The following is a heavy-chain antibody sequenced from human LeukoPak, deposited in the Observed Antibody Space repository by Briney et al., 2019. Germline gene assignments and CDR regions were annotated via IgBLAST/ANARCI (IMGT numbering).Heavy chain of an antibody. CDR1: GFTFRSYA. CDR2: IKQDGSEK. D-gene: IGHD2-15*01. J-gene: IGHJ5*02. Sequence: GGSLRLSCEASGFTFRSYAMTWVRQAPGKGLEWVANIKQDGSEKYYVDSVKGRFTISRDNAKNSLYLQMNSLRAEDTAVYYCARVSEGIVVVVAATRDIGWWFDPWGQGTLVTVSS. V-gene: IGHV3-7*01. CDR3: ARVSEGIVVVVAATRDIGWWFDP.